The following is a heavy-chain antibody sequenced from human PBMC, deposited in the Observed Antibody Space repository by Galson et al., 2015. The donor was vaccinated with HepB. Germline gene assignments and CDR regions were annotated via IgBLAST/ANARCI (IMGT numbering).Heavy chain of an antibody. V-gene: IGHV1-2*02. CDR2: INPNSGGT. Sequence: SVKVSCKASGYTFTGYYMHWVRQAPGQGLEWMGWINPNSGGTNYAQKFQGRVTMTRDTSISTAYMELSRLRSDDTAVYYCARDRVPLQLTYYDFWSGYSPNYYYGMDVWGQGTTVTVSS. CDR1: GYTFTGYY. CDR3: ARDRVPLQLTYYDFWSGYSPNYYYGMDV. J-gene: IGHJ6*02. D-gene: IGHD3-3*01.